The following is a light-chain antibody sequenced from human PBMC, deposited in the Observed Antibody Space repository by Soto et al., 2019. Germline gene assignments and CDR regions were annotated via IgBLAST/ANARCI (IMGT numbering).Light chain of an antibody. CDR1: QVVSSSY. J-gene: IGKJ2*01. V-gene: IGKV3-20*01. Sequence: EIVLTRSPGTLSLSPGASATLSCGANQVVSSSYLAWYQQKPGQAPRLLIYHASDRATGVPDRFSGSGSGTDCALTITRLEPEDFALFYCQQYGTFPFSFGQGTKLEIK. CDR2: HAS. CDR3: QQYGTFPFS.